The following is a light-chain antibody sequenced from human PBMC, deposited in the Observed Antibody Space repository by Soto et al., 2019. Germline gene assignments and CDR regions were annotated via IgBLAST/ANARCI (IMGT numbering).Light chain of an antibody. CDR1: QDISNY. Sequence: DIQMPQSPSSLSASVGDRVTITCQASQDISNYLNWYQQKPGKAPKLLIYDASNLETGVTSRFSGSGSVTDFTSTISSLQPEDIATYYCQQYDNLPRLTFGGRTKVEIK. CDR3: QQYDNLPRLT. V-gene: IGKV1-33*01. CDR2: DAS. J-gene: IGKJ4*01.